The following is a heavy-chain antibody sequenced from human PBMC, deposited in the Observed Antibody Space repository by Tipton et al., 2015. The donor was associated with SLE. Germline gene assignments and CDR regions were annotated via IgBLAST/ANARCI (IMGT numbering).Heavy chain of an antibody. D-gene: IGHD3-3*01. CDR1: GFTFRIYA. Sequence: SLRLSCAASGFTFRIYAMSWVRQAPGKGLGWVSTLSGRGTRTHYADSLKGRFAVSRDNSKNTLYLQMNSLRAEDTAVYYCASGAITTFGVVIDTYGLDVWGHGTTVTVSS. CDR2: LSGRGTRT. J-gene: IGHJ6*02. CDR3: ASGAITTFGVVIDTYGLDV. V-gene: IGHV3-23*01.